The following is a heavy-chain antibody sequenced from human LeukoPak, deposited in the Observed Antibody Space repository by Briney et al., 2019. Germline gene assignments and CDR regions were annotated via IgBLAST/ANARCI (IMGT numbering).Heavy chain of an antibody. CDR1: GFTFSSFG. V-gene: IGHV3-33*01. J-gene: IGHJ6*02. CDR2: VWYDGSNK. CDR3: ARDVVAATQTFSYGMDV. D-gene: IGHD2-15*01. Sequence: PGGSLRLSCAASGFTFSSFGIHWVRQAPGKGLEWVAIVWYDGSNKYYADSVKGRFTISRDNSKNTLYLQMNSLRAEDTAVYYCARDVVAATQTFSYGMDVWGQGTTVTVSS.